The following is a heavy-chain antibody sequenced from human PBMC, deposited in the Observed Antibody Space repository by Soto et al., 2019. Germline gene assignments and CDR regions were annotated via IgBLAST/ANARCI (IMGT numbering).Heavy chain of an antibody. CDR2: ITPFLGTA. V-gene: IGHV1-69*01. J-gene: IGHJ4*02. CDR1: GGTFGRYT. CDR3: ARPHFYETGGVFDYFDY. D-gene: IGHD3-22*01. Sequence: QVPLVQSGAEVKKPGSSVKVSCKASGGTFGRYTLCWVRQAPGQGLEWMGEITPFLGTANSAQKFQGRVTITADESTGTACMELGSLRSEDTAVYYCARPHFYETGGVFDYFDYWGQGTLVTVSS.